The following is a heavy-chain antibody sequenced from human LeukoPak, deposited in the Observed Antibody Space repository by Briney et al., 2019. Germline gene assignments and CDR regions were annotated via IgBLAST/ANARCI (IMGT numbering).Heavy chain of an antibody. Sequence: SETLSLTCTVSGGSFGSFYWSWIRQPAGKGLEWIGYIYYSGSTNYNPSLKSRVTISVDTSKNQFSLKLSSVTAADTAVYYCAREYSSSWYGPEVFDPWGQGTLVTVSS. V-gene: IGHV4-59*08. CDR2: IYYSGST. D-gene: IGHD6-13*01. CDR3: AREYSSSWYGPEVFDP. CDR1: GGSFGSFY. J-gene: IGHJ5*02.